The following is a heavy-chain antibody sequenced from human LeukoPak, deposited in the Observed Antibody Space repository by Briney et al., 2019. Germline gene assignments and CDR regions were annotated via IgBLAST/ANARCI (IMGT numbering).Heavy chain of an antibody. CDR3: ARDWGSITMIVVAIPGWFDP. CDR1: GYTFTSYG. CDR2: ISAYNGNT. Sequence: ASVTVSCKASGYTFTSYGISWVRQAPGQGLEWMGWISAYNGNTNYAQKLQGRVTMTTDTSTSTAYMELRGLRSDDTAVYYCARDWGSITMIVVAIPGWFDPWGQGTLVTVSS. V-gene: IGHV1-18*01. J-gene: IGHJ5*02. D-gene: IGHD3-22*01.